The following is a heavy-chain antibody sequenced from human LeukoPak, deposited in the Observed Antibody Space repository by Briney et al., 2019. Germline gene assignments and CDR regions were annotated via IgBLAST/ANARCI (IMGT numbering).Heavy chain of an antibody. D-gene: IGHD5-24*01. CDR2: ISTSSSYI. V-gene: IGHV3-21*01. CDR3: ARDRWLQSEGYYMDV. J-gene: IGHJ6*03. CDR1: GFTFRSYS. Sequence: GGSLRLPCAASGFTFRSYSMNWVRQAPGKGLEWVSFISTSSSYIYYADSVKGRFTISRDNAKNSLFLQMNSLRAEDTAVYYCARDRWLQSEGYYMDVWGKGTTVTIFS.